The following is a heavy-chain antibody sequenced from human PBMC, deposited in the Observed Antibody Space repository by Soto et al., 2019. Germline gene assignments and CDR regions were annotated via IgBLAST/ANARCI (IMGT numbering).Heavy chain of an antibody. CDR1: GGSISSGGYY. V-gene: IGHV4-31*03. CDR3: ARTIIAAAGNERYFQH. J-gene: IGHJ1*01. D-gene: IGHD6-13*01. Sequence: KSSETLSLTCTVSGGSISSGGYYWSWIRQHPGKGLEWIGYIYYSGSTYYNPSLKSRVTISVDTSKNQFSLKLSSVTAADTAVYYCARTIIAAAGNERYFQHWGQGTLVTVSS. CDR2: IYYSGST.